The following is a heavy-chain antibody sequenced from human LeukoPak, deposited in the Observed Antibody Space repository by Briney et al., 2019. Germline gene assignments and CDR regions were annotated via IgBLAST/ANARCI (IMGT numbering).Heavy chain of an antibody. Sequence: GGSLTLSCAASGFTFSSYAMNWVRHAPGKGLEWVSGISGSDGSTYYADSVKGRFTISRDNSKNTLYLQMNSLRAEDTAVYYCAKDPPRGDYWGQGTLVTVSS. J-gene: IGHJ4*02. V-gene: IGHV3-23*01. CDR2: ISGSDGST. CDR1: GFTFSSYA. CDR3: AKDPPRGDY.